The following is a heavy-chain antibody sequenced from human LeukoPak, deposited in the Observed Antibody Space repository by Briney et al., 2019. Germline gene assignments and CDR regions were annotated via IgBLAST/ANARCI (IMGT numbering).Heavy chain of an antibody. V-gene: IGHV4-39*01. CDR3: ARHVGGDYLVGWFDP. CDR2: IYYSGST. D-gene: IGHD4-17*01. J-gene: IGHJ5*02. CDR1: GGSISSSSYY. Sequence: SETLSLTCTVSGGSISSSSYYWGWIRQAPGKKLEWIGSIYYSGSTYYNPSLKSRVTISVDTSKNQFSLKLSSVTAADTAVYYCARHVGGDYLVGWFDPWGQGTLVTVSS.